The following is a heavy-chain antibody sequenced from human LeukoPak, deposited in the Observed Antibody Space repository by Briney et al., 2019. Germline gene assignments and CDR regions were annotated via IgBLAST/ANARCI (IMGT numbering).Heavy chain of an antibody. CDR1: GYTFTSYG. CDR2: ISAYNGNT. CDR3: ARGAEAGIVVVVAATGYFDY. V-gene: IGHV1-18*01. Sequence: ASVKVSCKASGYTFTSYGISWVRQAPGQGLEWMGWISAYNGNTNYAQKLQGRVTMTTDTSTSTAYMEPRSLRSDDTAVYYCARGAEAGIVVVVAATGYFDYWGQGTLVTVSS. D-gene: IGHD2-15*01. J-gene: IGHJ4*02.